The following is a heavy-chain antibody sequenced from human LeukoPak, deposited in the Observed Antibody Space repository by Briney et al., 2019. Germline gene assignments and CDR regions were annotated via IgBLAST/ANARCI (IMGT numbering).Heavy chain of an antibody. Sequence: ASVKVSCKASGYTFTGYYMHWVRQAPGQRLEWMGWINPNSGGTNYAQKFQGRVTMTRDTSISTAYMELSRLRSGDTAVYYCARVPRWELLVLDYWGQGTLVTVSS. CDR1: GYTFTGYY. CDR3: ARVPRWELLVLDY. D-gene: IGHD1-26*01. J-gene: IGHJ4*02. V-gene: IGHV1-2*02. CDR2: INPNSGGT.